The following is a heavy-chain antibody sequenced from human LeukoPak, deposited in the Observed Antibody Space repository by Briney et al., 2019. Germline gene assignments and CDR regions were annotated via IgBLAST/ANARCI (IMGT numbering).Heavy chain of an antibody. CDR3: ARDLRVYYDFWSGYASFGY. CDR2: IKHDGSEK. V-gene: IGHV3-7*01. D-gene: IGHD3-3*01. Sequence: GGSLRLSCAASGFTFSSYWMSWVRQAPGKGLEWVANIKHDGSEKYYVDSVKGRFTISRDNAKNSLYLQMNSLRAEDTAVYYCARDLRVYYDFWSGYASFGYWGQGTLVTVSS. CDR1: GFTFSSYW. J-gene: IGHJ4*02.